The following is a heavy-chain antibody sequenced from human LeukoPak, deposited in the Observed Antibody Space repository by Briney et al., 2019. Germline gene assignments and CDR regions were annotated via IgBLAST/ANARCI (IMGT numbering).Heavy chain of an antibody. CDR3: AKDGRVSYYDFWSGYYTDY. V-gene: IGHV3-30*18. Sequence: SLRLSCAASGFTFSSYGMHWVRQAPGKGLEWVAVISYDGSNKYYADSVKGRFTISRDNSKNTLYLQMNSLRAEDTAVYYCAKDGRVSYYDFWSGYYTDYWGQGTLVTVSS. CDR1: GFTFSSYG. CDR2: ISYDGSNK. D-gene: IGHD3-3*01. J-gene: IGHJ4*02.